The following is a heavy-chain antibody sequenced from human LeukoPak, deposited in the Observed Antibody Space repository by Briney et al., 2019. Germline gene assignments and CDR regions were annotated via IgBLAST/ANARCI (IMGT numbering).Heavy chain of an antibody. CDR2: IHHSGRL. V-gene: IGHV4-4*02. D-gene: IGHD3-16*01. Sequence: SETLSLTCAVSGDSIGSNKWWTWVRQPPGKGLEWIGEIHHSGRLNYSPSLKSRVTISVDKSKNHFSLNLNSITPADTAIYYCARGGDGKFDYWGQGALVTVSS. CDR3: ARGGDGKFDY. J-gene: IGHJ4*02. CDR1: GDSIGSNKW.